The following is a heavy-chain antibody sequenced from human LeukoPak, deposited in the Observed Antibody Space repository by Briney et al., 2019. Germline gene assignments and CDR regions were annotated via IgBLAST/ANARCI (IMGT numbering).Heavy chain of an antibody. CDR2: IRSKANSYAT. V-gene: IGHV3-73*01. CDR3: TGYDYGDYASGY. Sequence: GRSLKLSCAASGFTFSGSAMHWVRQASGKGLEWVGRIRSKANSYATAYAASVKGRFTISRDDSKNTAYLQMNSLKTEDTAVYYCTGYDYGDYASGYWGQGTLVTVSS. D-gene: IGHD4-17*01. CDR1: GFTFSGSA. J-gene: IGHJ4*02.